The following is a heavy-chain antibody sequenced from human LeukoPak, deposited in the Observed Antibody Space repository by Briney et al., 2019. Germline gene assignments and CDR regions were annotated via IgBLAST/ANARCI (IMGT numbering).Heavy chain of an antibody. J-gene: IGHJ4*02. D-gene: IGHD3-10*01. Sequence: GGPLRLSCAASGFTFSSYAMSWVRQAPGKGLEWVSAISGSAGSTYYADSVKGRFTISRDNSKNTLYLQINSLRAEDTAVYYCAKPPSPYDYGSGSSYFDYWGQGTLVTVSS. V-gene: IGHV3-23*01. CDR2: ISGSAGST. CDR1: GFTFSSYA. CDR3: AKPPSPYDYGSGSSYFDY.